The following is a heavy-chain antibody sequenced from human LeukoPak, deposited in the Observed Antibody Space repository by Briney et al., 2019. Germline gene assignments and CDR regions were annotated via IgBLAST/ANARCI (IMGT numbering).Heavy chain of an antibody. CDR3: ARVSRGNFDY. Sequence: GGSLRLSCAASGFTVSSNYMSSVRQAPGKGLEWVSVIYSGGSTYYADSVKGRFTISRHNSKNTLYLQMNSLRAEDTAVYYCARVSRGNFDYWGQGTLVTVSS. CDR2: IYSGGST. J-gene: IGHJ4*02. V-gene: IGHV3-53*04. D-gene: IGHD3-16*01. CDR1: GFTVSSNY.